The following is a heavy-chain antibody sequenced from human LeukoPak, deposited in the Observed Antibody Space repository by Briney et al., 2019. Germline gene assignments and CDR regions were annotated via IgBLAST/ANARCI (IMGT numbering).Heavy chain of an antibody. V-gene: IGHV4-4*07. Sequence: PSETLSLTCTVSGGSISSYYLSWIRQPAGKGLEWIGRIYSRVTTYNPSLKSRVTMSADTSRNHVSLTLNSVTAADAAVYYCARDSGTTGEVKFDPWGQGTLVTVSS. J-gene: IGHJ5*02. CDR3: ARDSGTTGEVKFDP. D-gene: IGHD3-10*01. CDR1: GGSISSYY. CDR2: IYSRVT.